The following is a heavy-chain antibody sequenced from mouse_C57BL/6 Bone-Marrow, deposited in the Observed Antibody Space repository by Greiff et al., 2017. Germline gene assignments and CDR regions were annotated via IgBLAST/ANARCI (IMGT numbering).Heavy chain of an antibody. V-gene: IGHV5-12*01. Sequence: EVKLVESGGGLVQPGGSLKLSCAASGFTFSDYYMYWVRQTPEKRLEWVAYISNGGGSTYYPDTVKGRFTISRDNAKNTLYLQMSRLKSEDTAMYYCARQGVATDYYAMDYWGQGTSVTVSS. D-gene: IGHD1-1*01. CDR3: ARQGVATDYYAMDY. CDR1: GFTFSDYY. CDR2: ISNGGGST. J-gene: IGHJ4*01.